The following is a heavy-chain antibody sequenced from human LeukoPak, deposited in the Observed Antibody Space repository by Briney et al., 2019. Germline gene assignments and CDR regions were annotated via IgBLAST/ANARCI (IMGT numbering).Heavy chain of an antibody. CDR1: GGSISSFY. J-gene: IGHJ4*02. CDR2: IYHSGST. CDR3: ARAWGSYRITFDY. V-gene: IGHV4-59*08. D-gene: IGHD3-16*02. Sequence: SETLSLTCTVSGGSISSFYWSWIRQPPGKGLEWIGSIYHSGSTYYNPSLKSRVTISVDTSKNQFSLKLSSVTAADTAVYYCARAWGSYRITFDYWGQGTLVTVSS.